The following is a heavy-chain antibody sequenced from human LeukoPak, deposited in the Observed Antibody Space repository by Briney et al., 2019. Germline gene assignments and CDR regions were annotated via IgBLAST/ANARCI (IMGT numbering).Heavy chain of an antibody. Sequence: SETLSLTCAVYGGSFSGYYWSWIRQPPGKGLEWIGEINHSGSTNYNPSLKSRVTISVDTSKNQFSLKLSSVTAADAAVYYCARGTVTTDYWGQGTLVTVSS. CDR3: ARGTVTTDY. CDR2: INHSGST. D-gene: IGHD4-17*01. V-gene: IGHV4-34*01. CDR1: GGSFSGYY. J-gene: IGHJ4*02.